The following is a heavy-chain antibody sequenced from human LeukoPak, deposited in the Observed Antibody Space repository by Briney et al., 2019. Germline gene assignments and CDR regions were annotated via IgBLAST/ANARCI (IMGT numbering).Heavy chain of an antibody. D-gene: IGHD2-2*01. V-gene: IGHV3-48*02. Sequence: PGGSLRLSCAACGFTFGHYWMHWVRRAPGKGLEGLSYISSTGHAIYSAGSVKCRFTISRDNAKSSLFLQMNSLRDEDTSVYYCARGGYCSSSNCFANAFDIWGQGTMVTVSS. CDR2: ISSTGHAI. CDR3: ARGGYCSSSNCFANAFDI. CDR1: GFTFGHYW. J-gene: IGHJ3*02.